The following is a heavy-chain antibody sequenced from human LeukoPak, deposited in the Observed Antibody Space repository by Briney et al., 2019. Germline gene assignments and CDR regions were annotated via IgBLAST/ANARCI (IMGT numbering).Heavy chain of an antibody. CDR1: SGSFSGYY. CDR3: ARGHTRITMLRGSRSAYYFDY. J-gene: IGHJ4*02. V-gene: IGHV4-34*01. D-gene: IGHD3-10*01. Sequence: SETLSLTCSVYSGSFSGYYWSWIRQPPGKGLEWIGEINHSVGTNYNPSLKSRVTMSLDTYKNQFSLKLSSVTAADTAVYYCARGHTRITMLRGSRSAYYFDYWGQGTLVTVSS. CDR2: INHSVGT.